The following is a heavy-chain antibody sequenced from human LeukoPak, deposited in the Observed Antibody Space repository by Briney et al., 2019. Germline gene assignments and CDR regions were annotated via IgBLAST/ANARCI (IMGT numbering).Heavy chain of an antibody. CDR3: AIGRRDGYKVYFDY. CDR2: IYYSGST. J-gene: IGHJ4*02. Sequence: SETLSLTCTVSGGSISSYYWSWIRQPPGKGLEWIGYIYYSGSTNYNPSLKSRVTISVDMSKNQFSLRLSSVTAADTAVYYCAIGRRDGYKVYFDYWGQGTLVTVSS. CDR1: GGSISSYY. V-gene: IGHV4-59*01. D-gene: IGHD5-24*01.